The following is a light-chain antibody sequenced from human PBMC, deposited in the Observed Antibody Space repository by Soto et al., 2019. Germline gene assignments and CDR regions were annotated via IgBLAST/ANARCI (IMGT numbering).Light chain of an antibody. V-gene: IGLV8-61*01. CDR2: SSN. J-gene: IGLJ3*02. Sequence: QNVVTQEPSFSVSPGGTVTLTCGLSSGSVSTNYYPSWYQQTPGQAPRTLMHSSNTRSSGVPDRFSGSILGNKAALTITGAQAEDEADYYCALYLGSGIWVFGGGTQLTVL. CDR3: ALYLGSGIWV. CDR1: SGSVSTNYY.